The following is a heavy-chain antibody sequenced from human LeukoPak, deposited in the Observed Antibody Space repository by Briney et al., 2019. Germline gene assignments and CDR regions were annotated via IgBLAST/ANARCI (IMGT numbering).Heavy chain of an antibody. D-gene: IGHD3-16*01. CDR3: ARRMLEARQSSATNWFDT. CDR2: IYASGAT. Sequence: SETLSLTCSVSGGSLSSYSWSWIRQPPGKGLEWIGRIYASGATIYNPSLRSRISISVDTSNNHFSLHLTSVTAADTAVYYCARRMLEARQSSATNWFDTWGQGTLVTVSS. CDR1: GGSLSSYS. V-gene: IGHV4-4*07. J-gene: IGHJ5*02.